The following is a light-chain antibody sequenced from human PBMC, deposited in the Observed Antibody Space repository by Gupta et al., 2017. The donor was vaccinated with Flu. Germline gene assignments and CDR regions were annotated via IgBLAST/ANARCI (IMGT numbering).Light chain of an antibody. V-gene: IGKV1-5*03. Sequence: DIQMTQSPSTLSASVGDRVTITCRASQSINSWLAWYQQKPGKAPNLLIYKASSLESGVPSRFSGRRYGTEFTLTISSRQPDDSATYYCQQYNNYPWTFGQGTXVEIK. CDR2: KAS. J-gene: IGKJ1*01. CDR1: QSINSW. CDR3: QQYNNYPWT.